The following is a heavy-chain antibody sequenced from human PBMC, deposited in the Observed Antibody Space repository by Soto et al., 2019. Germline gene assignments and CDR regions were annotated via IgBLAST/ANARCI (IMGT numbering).Heavy chain of an antibody. CDR1: GFSFSNYA. D-gene: IGHD4-17*01. CDR2: IGAETSYT. J-gene: IGHJ4*02. CDR3: AKDPNGDYVGAFDS. Sequence: EVQLLESGGGLVQPGGSLRLSCTASGFSFSNYAVTWVRQAPGKGLEWVSSIGAETSYTYYADSVKGRFTISRDKSKNTVFLQMNSLRADDTAVYHCAKDPNGDYVGAFDSWGQGTLVTFSS. V-gene: IGHV3-23*01.